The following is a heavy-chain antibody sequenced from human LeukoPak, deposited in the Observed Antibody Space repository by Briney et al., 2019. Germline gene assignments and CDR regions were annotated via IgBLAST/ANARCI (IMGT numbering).Heavy chain of an antibody. Sequence: SESLSLTCTVSGGSISSYNWSWIRQPPGKGLEWIWYIYYSVSTNYNPSLKSRVTISVDTSKNQFSLKLSSVTAADTAVYYCARDLTYYDYVWGSFSYYGMDVWGQGTTVTVSS. CDR3: ARDLTYYDYVWGSFSYYGMDV. CDR2: IYYSVST. J-gene: IGHJ6*02. V-gene: IGHV4-59*12. D-gene: IGHD3-16*01. CDR1: GGSISSYN.